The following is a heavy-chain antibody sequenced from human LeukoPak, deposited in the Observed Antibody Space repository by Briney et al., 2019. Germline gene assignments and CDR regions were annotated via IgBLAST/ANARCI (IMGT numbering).Heavy chain of an antibody. CDR1: GGPISSGDYY. J-gene: IGHJ4*02. V-gene: IGHV4-30-4*01. CDR3: ARDRRTYGSGSFDY. Sequence: PSETLSLTCTVSGGPISSGDYYWSWIRQPPGKGLEWIGYIYYSGSTYYNPSLKSRVTISVDTSKNQFSLKLSSVTAADTAVYYCARDRRTYGSGSFDYWGQGTLVTVSS. CDR2: IYYSGST. D-gene: IGHD3-10*01.